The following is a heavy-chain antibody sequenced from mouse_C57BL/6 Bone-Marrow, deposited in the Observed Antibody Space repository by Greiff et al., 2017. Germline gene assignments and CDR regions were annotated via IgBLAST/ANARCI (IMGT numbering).Heavy chain of an antibody. J-gene: IGHJ2*01. CDR2: IDPENGDT. D-gene: IGHD2-3*01. Sequence: VHVKQSGAELVRPGASVKLSCTASGFNIKDDYMHWVKQRPEQGLAWIGWIDPENGDTEYASKFQGKAPITADTSSNTAYLQLSSLTSEDTAVYYCASMYYFDYWGQGTTLTVSS. V-gene: IGHV14-4*01. CDR1: GFNIKDDY. CDR3: ASMYYFDY.